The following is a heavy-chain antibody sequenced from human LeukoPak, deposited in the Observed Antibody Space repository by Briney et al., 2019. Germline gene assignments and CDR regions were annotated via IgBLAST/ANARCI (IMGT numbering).Heavy chain of an antibody. J-gene: IGHJ4*02. CDR1: GFTFSSNY. CDR2: IYSGGST. CDR3: ARAGQRAYFDY. V-gene: IGHV3-66*02. Sequence: PGGSLRPSCAASGFTFSSNYMSWVRQAPGKGVELVSVIYSGGSTSYADSVTGRFTISRDNSKNTLYLQMNSLRAEDTAVYYCARAGQRAYFDYWGQGTLVTVSS.